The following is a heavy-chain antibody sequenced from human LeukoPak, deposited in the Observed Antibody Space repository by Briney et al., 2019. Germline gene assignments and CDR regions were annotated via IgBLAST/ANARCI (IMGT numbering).Heavy chain of an antibody. Sequence: PGGSLRLSCAASQFTFSNYDMHWVRQAPGKGLEWVAVIWYDGSNINYGDSVKGRFAISRDNSRNTLYLQMNSLRAEDTALYYCAREPTTLNGYSVSRRHHYFDHWGQGALVIVSS. D-gene: IGHD5-24*01. CDR2: IWYDGSNI. CDR3: AREPTTLNGYSVSRRHHYFDH. J-gene: IGHJ4*02. CDR1: QFTFSNYD. V-gene: IGHV3-33*08.